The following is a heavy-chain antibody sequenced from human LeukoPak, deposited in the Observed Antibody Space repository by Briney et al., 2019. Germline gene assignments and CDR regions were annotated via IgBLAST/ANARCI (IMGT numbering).Heavy chain of an antibody. V-gene: IGHV1-46*01. J-gene: IGHJ4*02. CDR2: INPSGGST. Sequence: ASVKVSCKASGYTFTSYYMHWVRQAPGQGLEWMGIINPSGGSTSYAQKFQGRVTMTRDTSTSTVYMELSSLRSEDTAVYYCARDGGGSYSEYYFDYWGQGTLVTVSS. CDR1: GYTFTSYY. D-gene: IGHD1-26*01. CDR3: ARDGGGSYSEYYFDY.